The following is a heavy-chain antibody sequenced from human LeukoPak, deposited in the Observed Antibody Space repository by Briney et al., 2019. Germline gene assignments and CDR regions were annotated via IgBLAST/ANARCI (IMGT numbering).Heavy chain of an antibody. CDR2: VQHDGSSE. D-gene: IGHD3-3*01. Sequence: GGSLRLSCAASGFLFSSYGMHWVRQAPGKGLEWVAFVQHDGSSENYADSVKGRYTISRDDSKNTVYLQMNSLRVEDTAVYYCAKDWDFWSALDYWGQGNLVTVSS. CDR1: GFLFSSYG. V-gene: IGHV3-30*02. J-gene: IGHJ4*02. CDR3: AKDWDFWSALDY.